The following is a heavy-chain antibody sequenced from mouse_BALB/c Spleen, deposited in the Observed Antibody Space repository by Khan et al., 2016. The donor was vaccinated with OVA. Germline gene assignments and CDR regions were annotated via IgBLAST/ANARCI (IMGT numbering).Heavy chain of an antibody. V-gene: IGHV1-77*01. D-gene: IGHD1-2*01. CDR1: GYTFTDYY. J-gene: IGHJ3*01. Sequence: QVQLQQSGAELARPGASVKLSCKASGYTFTDYYINWVKQRTGQGLEWIGEISPGSGDTYYNERFKGKATLTADKSSSTAYMQLSSLTSEASAVXFCAIRNYFGYTFAYWGQGTLVTVSA. CDR2: ISPGSGDT. CDR3: AIRNYFGYTFAY.